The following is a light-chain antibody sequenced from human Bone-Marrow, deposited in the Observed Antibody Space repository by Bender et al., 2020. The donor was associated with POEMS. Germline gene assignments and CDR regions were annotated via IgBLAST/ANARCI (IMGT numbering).Light chain of an antibody. V-gene: IGLV3-1*01. CDR1: RLGDKY. J-gene: IGLJ2*01. CDR3: QAWDSNDVI. Sequence: SSELTQPPSVSVSPGQTASITCSGHRLGDKYACWYQQKPGQSPVLVIYQDSERPSGIPERFSGSSSGNTATLTISGTQPMDEAVYHCQAWDSNDVIFGGGTKLTVL. CDR2: QDS.